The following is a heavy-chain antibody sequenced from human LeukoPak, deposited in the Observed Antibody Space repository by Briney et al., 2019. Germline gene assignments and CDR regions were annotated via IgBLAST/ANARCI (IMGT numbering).Heavy chain of an antibody. CDR1: GFTFSSYR. CDR3: AKDFLKDYGDYGGFDP. Sequence: GGSLRLSCAASGFTFSSYRMNWVRQAPGKGLEWVSSISTSSSYIYYADSVKGRFTISRDNAKNSLYLQMNSLRAEDTAVYYCAKDFLKDYGDYGGFDPWGQGTLVTVSS. V-gene: IGHV3-21*04. D-gene: IGHD4-17*01. J-gene: IGHJ5*02. CDR2: ISTSSSYI.